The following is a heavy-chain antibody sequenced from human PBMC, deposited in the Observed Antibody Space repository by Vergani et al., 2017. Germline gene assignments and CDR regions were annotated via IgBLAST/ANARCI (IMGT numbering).Heavy chain of an antibody. CDR2: TSSSGGST. CDR1: GFTFSSYA. CDR3: ARAARGVANSGLFDY. D-gene: IGHD7-27*01. J-gene: IGHJ4*02. V-gene: IGHV3-23*01. Sequence: EVQLLESGGGLVQPGGSLRRSCAASGFTFSSYAMSWVRQAPGKGLEWVSATSSSGGSTYYADSVKGRFTISRENAKTSLYLQMNSLSSGDTAVYYCARAARGVANSGLFDYWGQGTLVTVSS.